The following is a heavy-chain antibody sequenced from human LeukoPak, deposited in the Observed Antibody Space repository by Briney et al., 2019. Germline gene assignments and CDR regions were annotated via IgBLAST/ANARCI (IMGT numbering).Heavy chain of an antibody. V-gene: IGHV4-39*07. CDR2: IYYSGST. D-gene: IGHD3-10*01. Sequence: SETLSLTCTVSGGSISSSSYYWGWIRQPPGKGLEWIGSIYYSGSTYYNPSLKSRVTISVDTSKNQFSLKLSSVTAADTAVYYCARILLWFGELTHFDSWGQGTLVTVSS. CDR3: ARILLWFGELTHFDS. CDR1: GGSISSSSYY. J-gene: IGHJ4*02.